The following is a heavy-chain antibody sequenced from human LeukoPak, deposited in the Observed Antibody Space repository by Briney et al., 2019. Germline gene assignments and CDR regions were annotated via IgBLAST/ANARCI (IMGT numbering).Heavy chain of an antibody. CDR2: ISYNGGT. CDR1: GGSISSVSYY. V-gene: IGHV4-39*07. Sequence: SETLSLTCTVSGGSISSVSYYWGWIRQPPGKGLEWIGSISYNGGTYYNPSLKSRVTIFVDTSKNQFSLKLSSVTAADTAVYYCARERDGDHGYSSSWYSPYYYYMDVWGKGTTVTVSS. CDR3: ARERDGDHGYSSSWYSPYYYYMDV. J-gene: IGHJ6*03. D-gene: IGHD6-13*01.